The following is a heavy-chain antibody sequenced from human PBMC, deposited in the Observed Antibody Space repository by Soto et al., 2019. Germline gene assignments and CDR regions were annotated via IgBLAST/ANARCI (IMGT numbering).Heavy chain of an antibody. CDR3: TTGYATIDYYGMDV. J-gene: IGHJ6*02. Sequence: GGSLSLSCAASGFTFDKALMNWVRRAPGKGLEWVGRIKTKTDGGTTDYAAPVKGRFVISRDDSKTTLYLQMNSLKTEDAAVYYCTTGYATIDYYGMDVWGQGTTVTVSS. CDR1: GFTFDKAL. CDR2: IKTKTDGGTT. D-gene: IGHD5-12*01. V-gene: IGHV3-15*07.